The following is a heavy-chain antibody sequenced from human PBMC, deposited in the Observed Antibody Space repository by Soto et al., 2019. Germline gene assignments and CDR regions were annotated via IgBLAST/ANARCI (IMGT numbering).Heavy chain of an antibody. Sequence: ASVKVSCKAIGYSFTSHYIHWVRQAPGQGLEWMGTIYPGGVNIAYAQKFKGRVTMTRDTSTSTAYMELNSLRSEDTAVYYCAISQYYDFWSGSANRAFDIWGQGTMVTVSS. CDR3: AISQYYDFWSGSANRAFDI. V-gene: IGHV1-46*03. D-gene: IGHD3-3*01. CDR1: GYSFTSHY. CDR2: IYPGGVNI. J-gene: IGHJ3*02.